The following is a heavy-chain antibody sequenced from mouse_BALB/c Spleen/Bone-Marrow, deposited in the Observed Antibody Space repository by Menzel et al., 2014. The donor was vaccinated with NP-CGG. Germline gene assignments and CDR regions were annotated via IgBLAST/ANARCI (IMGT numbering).Heavy chain of an antibody. CDR1: GFTFNTNA. J-gene: IGHJ4*01. D-gene: IGHD4-1*01. CDR2: IRSKSNNYAT. Sequence: EVMLVESGGGLVQPKGSLKLSCAASGFTFNTNAMNWVRQAPGKGLEWVARIRSKSNNYATYYADSVKDRFTISRDGSQSMLYLQRNNLKTEDTAMYYCERDPSNCERAMDYWGQGTSVTVSS. V-gene: IGHV10S3*01. CDR3: ERDPSNCERAMDY.